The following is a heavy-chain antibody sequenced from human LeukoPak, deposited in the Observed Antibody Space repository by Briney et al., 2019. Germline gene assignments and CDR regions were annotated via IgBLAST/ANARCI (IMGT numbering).Heavy chain of an antibody. Sequence: KPSETLSLTCAVYGGSFSGYYWSWIRQPPGKGLEWIGEINHSGSTNYNPSLKSRVTISVDTSKNQFSLKLSSVTAADTAVYYCARGGGYSYGYNYWGQGTLVTVSS. CDR3: ARGGGYSYGYNY. CDR2: INHSGST. D-gene: IGHD5-18*01. CDR1: GGSFSGYY. J-gene: IGHJ4*02. V-gene: IGHV4-34*01.